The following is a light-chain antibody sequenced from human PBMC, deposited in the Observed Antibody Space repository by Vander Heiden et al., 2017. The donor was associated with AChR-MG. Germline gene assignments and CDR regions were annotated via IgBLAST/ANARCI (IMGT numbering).Light chain of an antibody. CDR1: QGISSY. CDR2: AAS. Sequence: DIQLPQSPSFLSASVGDRVTITSRASQGISSYLAWYQQKPGKAPKLLIYAASTLQSGFPSRFSGSGSGTEFTLTISSLQPEDFATYYCQQLNSYPPGFGGGTKVEIK. J-gene: IGKJ4*01. V-gene: IGKV1-9*01. CDR3: QQLNSYPPG.